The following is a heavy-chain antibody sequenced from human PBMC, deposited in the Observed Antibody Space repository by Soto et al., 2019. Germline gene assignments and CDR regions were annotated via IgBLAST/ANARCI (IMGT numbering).Heavy chain of an antibody. CDR3: ARDKRDYYDSSGSQQADAFDI. V-gene: IGHV3-30-3*01. D-gene: IGHD3-22*01. CDR1: GFTFSSYA. Sequence: SLRLSCAASGFTFSSYAMHWVRQAPGKGLEWVAVISYDGSNKYYADSVKGRFTISRDNSKNTLYLQMNSLRAEDTAVYYCARDKRDYYDSSGSQQADAFDIWGQGTMVTVSS. CDR2: ISYDGSNK. J-gene: IGHJ3*02.